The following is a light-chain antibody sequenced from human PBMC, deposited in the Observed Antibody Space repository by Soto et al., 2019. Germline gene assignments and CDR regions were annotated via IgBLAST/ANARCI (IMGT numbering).Light chain of an antibody. CDR1: QSISTW. CDR2: KAS. CDR3: QQYNNS. Sequence: DIPMTQFPSTLSASVGDRVTITCRASQSISTWLAWYQQKPGKAPKLLIYKASNLEGGVPSRFSGSGSGTEFTLTISSLQPDDFATYYCQQYNNSFGQGTKVEI. V-gene: IGKV1-5*03. J-gene: IGKJ1*01.